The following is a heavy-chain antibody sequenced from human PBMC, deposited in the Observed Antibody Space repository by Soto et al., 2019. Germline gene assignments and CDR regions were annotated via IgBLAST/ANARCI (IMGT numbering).Heavy chain of an antibody. CDR1: GYTFTGYY. V-gene: IGHV1-2*04. Sequence: GASVNVSCKASGYTFTGYYMHWVRQAPGQGLEWMGWINPNSGGTNYAQKVQGWVTMTRDTSISTAYMELSRLRSADTAVYYCARDPSGLRNPSGGSCSSVYAFDIWGQGTMVTV. CDR3: ARDPSGLRNPSGGSCSSVYAFDI. D-gene: IGHD2-15*01. J-gene: IGHJ3*02. CDR2: INPNSGGT.